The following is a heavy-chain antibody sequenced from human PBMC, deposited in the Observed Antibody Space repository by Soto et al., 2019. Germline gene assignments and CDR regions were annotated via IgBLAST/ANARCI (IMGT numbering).Heavy chain of an antibody. D-gene: IGHD5-12*01. J-gene: IGHJ5*01. CDR2: ISGSGGTT. CDR1: GFTFSSYA. Sequence: GGSLRLSCAASGFTFSSYAMSWVRQAPGQGLEWVSAISGSGGTTYYANSVKGRFTISRDNSENTLYLQMNSLRAEDTAVYYCAKDRGYSGYDNWFDSWGQGTLVTVSS. V-gene: IGHV3-23*01. CDR3: AKDRGYSGYDNWFDS.